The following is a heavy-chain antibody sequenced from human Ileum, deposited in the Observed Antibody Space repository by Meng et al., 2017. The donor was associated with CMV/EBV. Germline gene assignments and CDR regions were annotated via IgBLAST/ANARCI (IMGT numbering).Heavy chain of an antibody. D-gene: IGHD3-10*01. CDR1: GGSFGGYS. J-gene: IGHJ4*02. Sequence: LPCAVYGGSFGGYSWGWIRRPPGEGLEWIGEINHSGSTNYNPSLKSRVTISVDTSKNQFSLKLSSVTAADTAVYYCAREYYYGSGSPPWGQGTLVTVSS. CDR2: INHSGST. V-gene: IGHV4-34*01. CDR3: AREYYYGSGSPP.